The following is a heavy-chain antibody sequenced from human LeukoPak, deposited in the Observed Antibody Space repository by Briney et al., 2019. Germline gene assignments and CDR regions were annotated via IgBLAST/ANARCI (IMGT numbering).Heavy chain of an antibody. J-gene: IGHJ4*02. D-gene: IGHD3-10*01. Sequence: GGSLRLSCADSGFTFRSYAMSWVRQAPGKGLEWVSAISGSGGSTYYADSVKGRFTISRDNSNNTLYLQMNSLRAEDTAVYYCAKDGPGSSAFDYWGQGTLVTVSS. CDR1: GFTFRSYA. V-gene: IGHV3-23*01. CDR2: ISGSGGST. CDR3: AKDGPGSSAFDY.